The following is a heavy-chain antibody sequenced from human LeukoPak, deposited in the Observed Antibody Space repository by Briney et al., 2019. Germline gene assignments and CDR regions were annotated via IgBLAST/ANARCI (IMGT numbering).Heavy chain of an antibody. Sequence: GGSLRLSCAASGFTFSNAWMSWVRQAPGKGLEWVGRIKSQTDNGTTDYAAPVKGRFTISRDDSKNTVYLQMNSLKTEDTAVYYCTTFYYWGQGTLVTVSS. CDR2: IKSQTDNGTT. J-gene: IGHJ4*02. V-gene: IGHV3-15*01. CDR3: TTFYY. CDR1: GFTFSNAW.